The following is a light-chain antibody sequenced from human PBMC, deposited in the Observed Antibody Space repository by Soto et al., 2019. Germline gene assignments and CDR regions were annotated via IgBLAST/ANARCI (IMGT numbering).Light chain of an antibody. J-gene: IGLJ1*01. CDR2: EVI. CDR3: ISYAGSDTYV. CDR1: SSDVGGYNF. Sequence: QSVLTQPASVSGSPGQSITISCTGTSSDVGGYNFVSWYQHHPGKAPKLMIYEVIKRPSGVPDRFSGSKSGNTASLTVSGLQAEDEADYYCISYAGSDTYVFGTGTKLTVL. V-gene: IGLV2-8*01.